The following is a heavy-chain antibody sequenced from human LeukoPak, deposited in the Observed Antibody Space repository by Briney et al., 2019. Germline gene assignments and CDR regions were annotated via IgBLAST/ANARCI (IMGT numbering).Heavy chain of an antibody. D-gene: IGHD2-15*01. Sequence: GESLKISCKGSGYRFTRYWIGWVRQMPGKGLEWMGIIYPYDSDTRYSPSFQGQVTISADKSISTAYLQWSSLKASDTAMYYCASTNLYCSGGSCWFDPWGQGTLVTVSS. V-gene: IGHV5-51*01. CDR1: GYRFTRYW. CDR3: ASTNLYCSGGSCWFDP. J-gene: IGHJ5*02. CDR2: IYPYDSDT.